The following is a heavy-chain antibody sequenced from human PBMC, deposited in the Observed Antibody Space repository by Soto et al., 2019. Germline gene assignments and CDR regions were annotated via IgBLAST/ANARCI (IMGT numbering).Heavy chain of an antibody. J-gene: IGHJ6*02. V-gene: IGHV3-43*01. CDR1: GFTFDDYT. D-gene: IGHD2-2*01. CDR2: ISWDGGST. CDR3: AKGLVVPAAIHDYYYGMDV. Sequence: GSLRLSCAASGFTFDDYTMHWVRQAPGKGLEWVSLISWDGGSTYYADSVKGRFTISRDNSKNSLYLQMNSLRTEDTALYYCAKGLVVPAAIHDYYYGMDVWGQGTTVTVSS.